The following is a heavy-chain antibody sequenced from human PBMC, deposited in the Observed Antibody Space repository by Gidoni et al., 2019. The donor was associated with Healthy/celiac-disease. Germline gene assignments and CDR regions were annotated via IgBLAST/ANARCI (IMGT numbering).Heavy chain of an antibody. D-gene: IGHD3-10*01. Sequence: QVQLVESGGGVVPPGRSLRLSCAASGFTLRSYAMHGVRQAPGKGLEWLAVISYDVINKYYADSVKGRFTISRDNSKNTLYLQMNSLRAEDTAVYYCARDRMVRGAYYYYGMDVWGQGTTVTVSS. CDR2: ISYDVINK. CDR3: ARDRMVRGAYYYYGMDV. V-gene: IGHV3-30-3*01. J-gene: IGHJ6*02. CDR1: GFTLRSYA.